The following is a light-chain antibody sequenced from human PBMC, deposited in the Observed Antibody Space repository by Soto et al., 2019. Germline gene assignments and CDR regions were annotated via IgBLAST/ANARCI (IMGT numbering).Light chain of an antibody. J-gene: IGKJ4*01. CDR1: QSVSSY. CDR2: DAS. Sequence: EIVLTQSPATLSLSPGERATLSCRASQSVSSYLAWYQQRPGQAPRLLIYDASKRATGIPATFSGSGSGTDFTLTISSLEPEDFAVYYCQQRSDWPLTFGGGTKVDIK. V-gene: IGKV3-11*01. CDR3: QQRSDWPLT.